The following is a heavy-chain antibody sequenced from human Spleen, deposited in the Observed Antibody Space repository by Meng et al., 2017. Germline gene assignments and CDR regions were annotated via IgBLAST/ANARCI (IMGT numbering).Heavy chain of an antibody. V-gene: IGHV1-2*02. Sequence: ASVKVSCKPSGYNFPDYYIHWVRRAPGQGLEWMGWINPKSGDTHYAQKFQARVTMTGDTSISTACMELSGLRADDTAMYYCAGGEGMSAVEKLFCDYWGQGTLVTVSS. CDR1: GYNFPDYY. CDR3: AGGEGMSAVEKLFCDY. CDR2: INPKSGDT. D-gene: IGHD6-25*01. J-gene: IGHJ4*02.